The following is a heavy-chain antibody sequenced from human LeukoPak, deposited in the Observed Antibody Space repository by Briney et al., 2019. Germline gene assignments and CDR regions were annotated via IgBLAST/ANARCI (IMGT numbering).Heavy chain of an antibody. D-gene: IGHD4-17*01. CDR2: IYSGGST. J-gene: IGHJ4*02. Sequence: GGSLRLSCAASGFTVSSNYMSWVRQAPGKGLEWVSVIYSGGSTYYADSVKGRFTISRDNSENTLYLQMNSLRAEDTAVYYCARDQPYDYGDYVDYWGQGTLVTVSS. V-gene: IGHV3-66*02. CDR3: ARDQPYDYGDYVDY. CDR1: GFTVSSNY.